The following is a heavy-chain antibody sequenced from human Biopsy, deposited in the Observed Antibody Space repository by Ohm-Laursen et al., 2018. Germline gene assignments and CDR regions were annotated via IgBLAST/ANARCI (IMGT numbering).Heavy chain of an antibody. V-gene: IGHV4-59*01. CDR3: ARVGAGAPSIDYFDY. CDR2: LYFSGST. D-gene: IGHD1-26*01. CDR1: GGSIGSFF. Sequence: ETLSLTCTVSGGSIGSFFWSWIRQPPGRGLEWSGYLYFSGSTNYNPSLRSRVTISVDRSKNHFSLELSSVTAADTAVYYCARVGAGAPSIDYFDYWGQGALVTVSS. J-gene: IGHJ4*02.